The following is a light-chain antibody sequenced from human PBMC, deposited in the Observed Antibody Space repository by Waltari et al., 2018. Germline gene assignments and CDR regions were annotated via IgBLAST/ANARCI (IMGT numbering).Light chain of an antibody. Sequence: QSALTQPASVSGSPGQSITISCTGTSSDVGSYNLVSWYQQHPGKAPKFKIYEGSKRPSGVSNRFSGSKSGNTASLTISVLQAEDEADYYCCSYAGSRVVFGGGTKLTVL. CDR2: EGS. V-gene: IGLV2-23*01. J-gene: IGLJ2*01. CDR3: CSYAGSRVV. CDR1: SSDVGSYNL.